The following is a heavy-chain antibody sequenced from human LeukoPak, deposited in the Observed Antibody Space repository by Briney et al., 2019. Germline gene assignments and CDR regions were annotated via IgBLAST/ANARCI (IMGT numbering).Heavy chain of an antibody. CDR3: ARLGIAHYYFDY. D-gene: IGHD6-13*01. CDR2: IYHSGST. Sequence: SETLSLTCTVSGGSISSGGYYWSWIRQPPGKGLEWIGYIYHSGSTYYNPSLKSRVTISVDRSKNQFSLKLSSVTAADTAVYYCARLGIAHYYFDYWGQGTLVTVSS. J-gene: IGHJ4*02. V-gene: IGHV4-30-2*01. CDR1: GGSISSGGYY.